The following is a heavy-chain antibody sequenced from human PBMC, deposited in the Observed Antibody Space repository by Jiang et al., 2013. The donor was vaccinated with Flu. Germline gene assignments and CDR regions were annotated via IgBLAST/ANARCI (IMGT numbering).Heavy chain of an antibody. Sequence: EVKKPGSSVKVSCKASGGTFSSYAISWVRQAPGQGLEWMGGIIPIFGTANYAQKFQGRVTITADESTSTAYMELSSLRSEDTAVYYCARRDIVATIESVEQAYYYGMDVWGQGTTVTVSS. CDR3: ARRDIVATIESVEQAYYYGMDV. CDR1: GGTFSSYA. CDR2: IIPIFGTA. J-gene: IGHJ6*02. V-gene: IGHV1-69*01. D-gene: IGHD5-12*01.